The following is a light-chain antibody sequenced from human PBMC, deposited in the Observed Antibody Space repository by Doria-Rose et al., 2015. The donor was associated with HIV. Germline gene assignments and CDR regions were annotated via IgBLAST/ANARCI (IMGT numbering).Light chain of an antibody. CDR1: QSFSSTY. CDR3: HQYGTSWT. V-gene: IGKV3-20*01. Sequence: EIVLTQSPGTLSLSPGERATPSCRASQSFSSTYLAWYQQKPGQAPSPLIYDGSTRATGIPDRFSASGSGTDFTLTINRLEPEDFALYYCHQYGTSWTFGQGTKVEI. J-gene: IGKJ1*01. CDR2: DGS.